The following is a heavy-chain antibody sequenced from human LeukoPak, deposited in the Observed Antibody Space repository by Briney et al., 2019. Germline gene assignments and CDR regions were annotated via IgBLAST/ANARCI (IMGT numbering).Heavy chain of an antibody. CDR2: LYPGDSDT. J-gene: IGHJ4*02. CDR3: ARLGVGNYHPFDY. CDR1: GYSFTSYS. D-gene: IGHD1-7*01. Sequence: GESLKISCKGSGYSFTSYSIGCVRQMPGKGLEWMGILYPGDSDTRYSPSFQGQVTISVDKSISTAYLQWSSLKASDTAMYYCARLGVGNYHPFDYWGQGTLVTVSS. V-gene: IGHV5-51*01.